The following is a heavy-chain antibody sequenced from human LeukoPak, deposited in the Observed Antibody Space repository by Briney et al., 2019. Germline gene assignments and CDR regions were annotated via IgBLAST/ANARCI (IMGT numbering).Heavy chain of an antibody. CDR1: GFTFCSYE. J-gene: IGHJ4*02. CDR2: ISSSGSTI. Sequence: GGSLRLSCAASGFTFCSYEMNWVRQAPGKGLEWVSYISSSGSTIYYADSVKGRFTISRDNAKNSLYLQMNSLRAEDTAVHYCASLWLRYAGYWGQGTLVTVSS. CDR3: ASLWLRYAGY. V-gene: IGHV3-48*03. D-gene: IGHD5-12*01.